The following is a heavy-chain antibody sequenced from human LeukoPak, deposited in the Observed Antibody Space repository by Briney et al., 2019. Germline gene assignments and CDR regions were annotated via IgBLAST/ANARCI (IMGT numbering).Heavy chain of an antibody. D-gene: IGHD6-13*01. V-gene: IGHV3-23*01. CDR1: GFTFSSYA. J-gene: IGHJ4*02. CDR2: IGDSGTGT. CDR3: AKDILYDHGSSDY. Sequence: GGSLRLSCAASGFTFSSYAMSWVRQAPGKGLEWVSAIGDSGTGTYYADSVKGRFTISRDNSKNTLYLQMNSLRVEDRAVYYCAKDILYDHGSSDYRGQGTLVTVSS.